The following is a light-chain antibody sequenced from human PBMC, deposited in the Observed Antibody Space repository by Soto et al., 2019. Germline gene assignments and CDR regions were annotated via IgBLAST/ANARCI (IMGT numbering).Light chain of an antibody. CDR2: GTD. J-gene: IGLJ2*01. V-gene: IGLV1-40*01. Sequence: QSVLTQPPSVSGAPGQRVTISCTGSSSNIGAGYDIHWYQQLPGAAPKVLISGTDNRPSGVPDRFSGSKSGTSASLAITGLQAEDEADYYCQSYDSSLSALVFGGGTKVTVL. CDR1: SSNIGAGYD. CDR3: QSYDSSLSALV.